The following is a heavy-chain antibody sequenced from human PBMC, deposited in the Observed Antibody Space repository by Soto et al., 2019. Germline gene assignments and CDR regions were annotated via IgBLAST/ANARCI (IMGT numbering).Heavy chain of an antibody. CDR1: GFTFSSYA. CDR2: ISGSGGST. J-gene: IGHJ6*02. CDR3: ANGRSSGWYYYYGMDV. Sequence: GGSLRLSCAASGFTFSSYAMSWVRQAPGKGLEWVSAISGSGGSTYYADSVKGRFTISRDNSKNTLYLQMNSLRAEDTAVYYCANGRSSGWYYYYGMDVWGQGTTVTVSS. V-gene: IGHV3-23*01. D-gene: IGHD6-19*01.